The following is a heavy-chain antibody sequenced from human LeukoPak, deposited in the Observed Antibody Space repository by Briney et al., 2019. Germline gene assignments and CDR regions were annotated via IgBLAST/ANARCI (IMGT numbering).Heavy chain of an antibody. Sequence: SQTLSLTCAVSGGSISSGGYSWSWLRQPPGKGLEWIGYIYHSGSTYYNPSLKSRVTISVDRSKNQFSLKLSSVTAADTAVYYCARGRGYYFDYWGQGTLVTVSS. CDR1: GGSISSGGYS. J-gene: IGHJ4*02. CDR3: ARGRGYYFDY. V-gene: IGHV4-30-2*01. CDR2: IYHSGST.